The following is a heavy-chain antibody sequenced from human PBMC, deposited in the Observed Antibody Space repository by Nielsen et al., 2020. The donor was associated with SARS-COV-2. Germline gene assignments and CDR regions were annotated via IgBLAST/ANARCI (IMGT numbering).Heavy chain of an antibody. CDR2: ISAYNGNT. Sequence: SVKVSYKASGGTFSSYAISWVRQAPGQGLEWMGWISAYNGNTNYAQKFQGRVTITADKSTSTAYMELSSLRSEDTAVYYCARDLEYYYDSSGYYDSRWGQGTLVTVSS. J-gene: IGHJ1*01. V-gene: IGHV1-69*10. CDR3: ARDLEYYYDSSGYYDSR. D-gene: IGHD3-22*01. CDR1: GGTFSSYA.